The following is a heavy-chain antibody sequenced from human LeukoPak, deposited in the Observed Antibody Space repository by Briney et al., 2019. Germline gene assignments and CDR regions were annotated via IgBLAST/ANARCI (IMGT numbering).Heavy chain of an antibody. CDR1: GFSLTSRGVG. CDR3: AHLTTIFGVVSFFDY. CDR2: IFWDGDK. Sequence: ASGPTLVKPTQTLTLTCTFSGFSLTSRGVGVGWIRQPPGKALEWLSFIFWDGDKRYNPSLKTRVTIPTDTSHNEVVLRVTNVDPADTGTYYCAHLTTIFGVVSFFDYWGQGSLVSVSS. D-gene: IGHD3-3*01. V-gene: IGHV2-5*02. J-gene: IGHJ4*02.